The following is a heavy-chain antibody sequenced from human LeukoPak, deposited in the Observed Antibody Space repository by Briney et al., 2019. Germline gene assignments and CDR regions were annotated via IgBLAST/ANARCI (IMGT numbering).Heavy chain of an antibody. J-gene: IGHJ4*02. V-gene: IGHV4-61*02. D-gene: IGHD3-16*02. CDR1: GGSISSGSYY. CDR3: ARDRDDYVWGSYRFGYGYFDY. CDR2: SYTSGST. Sequence: PSETLSLTCTVSGGSISSGSYYWSWIRQPAGKGLEWIGRSYTSGSTNYNPSLKSRVTISVDTSKNQFSLKLSSVTAADTAVYYCARDRDDYVWGSYRFGYGYFDYWGQGTLVTVSS.